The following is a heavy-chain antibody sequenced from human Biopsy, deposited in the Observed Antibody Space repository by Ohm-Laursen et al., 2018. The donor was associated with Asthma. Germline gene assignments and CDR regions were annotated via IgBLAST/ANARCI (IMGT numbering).Heavy chain of an antibody. V-gene: IGHV4-39*01. CDR2: IYYSGTT. Sequence: SETLSLTCSLSSGSGGYMRSGNYYWGWIRQPPGKGLEWIGSIYYSGTTYYNPSLESRVTVSADTSKIQFSPNLTSVTAADTAVYYCVRGSSSWHHGPFHYYYGLDVWGQGTTATVSS. CDR3: VRGSSSWHHGPFHYYYGLDV. J-gene: IGHJ6*02. CDR1: SGSGGYMRSGNYY. D-gene: IGHD6-13*01.